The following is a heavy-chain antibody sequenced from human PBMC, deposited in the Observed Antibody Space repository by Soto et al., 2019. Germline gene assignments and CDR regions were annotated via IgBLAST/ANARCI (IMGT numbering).Heavy chain of an antibody. CDR2: MYFGGSF. V-gene: IGHV4-59*12. Sequence: SETLSLTCSVSGDSINSGYWTWIRRPPGRGLEWIGFMYFGGSFNYNPSLESRVIFSVDTSKNQFSLKLNSVTAADTAVYYCARDRVMLTFGGASEEWGIDSWGPGTLVTVSS. CDR3: ARDRVMLTFGGASEEWGIDS. CDR1: GDSINSGY. D-gene: IGHD3-16*01. J-gene: IGHJ4*02.